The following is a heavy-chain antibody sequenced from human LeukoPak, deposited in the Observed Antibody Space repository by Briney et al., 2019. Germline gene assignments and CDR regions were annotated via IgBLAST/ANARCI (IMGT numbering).Heavy chain of an antibody. CDR3: ARDRFRDGYSTFDY. Sequence: SETLSLTCTVSGGSISSSSYYWGWIRQPPGKGLEWIGSIYYSGNTYYNPSLKSRVTISVDTSKNQFSLKLSSVTAADTAVYYCARDRFRDGYSTFDYWGQGTLVTVSS. CDR2: IYYSGNT. CDR1: GGSISSSSYY. V-gene: IGHV4-39*07. D-gene: IGHD5-24*01. J-gene: IGHJ4*02.